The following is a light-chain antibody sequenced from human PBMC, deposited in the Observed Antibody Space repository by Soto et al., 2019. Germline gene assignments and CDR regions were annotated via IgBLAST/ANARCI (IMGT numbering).Light chain of an antibody. J-gene: IGLJ1*01. CDR3: CSYAGSSTWV. CDR1: TSDIGSYNL. Sequence: QSALTQPASVSGSPGQSITISCTGTTSDIGSYNLVSWYQQHPGKVPKIIIYEASKRPSGAPYRFSGYKSGNTASLTISGLQAEDEADYYCCSYAGSSTWVFGTGTKVTVL. V-gene: IGLV2-23*01. CDR2: EAS.